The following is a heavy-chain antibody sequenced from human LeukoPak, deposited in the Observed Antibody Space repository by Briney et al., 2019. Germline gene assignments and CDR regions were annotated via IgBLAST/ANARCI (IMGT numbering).Heavy chain of an antibody. Sequence: PSETLSLTCTVSGGSISSYYWSWIRQPPGKGLEWIGYIYYSGSTNYNPSLKSRVTISVDTSKNQFSLKLSSVTAADTAVYYCACQTYYGGWFDPWGQGTLVTVSS. CDR2: IYYSGST. J-gene: IGHJ5*02. CDR3: ACQTYYGGWFDP. D-gene: IGHD4-23*01. V-gene: IGHV4-59*01. CDR1: GGSISSYY.